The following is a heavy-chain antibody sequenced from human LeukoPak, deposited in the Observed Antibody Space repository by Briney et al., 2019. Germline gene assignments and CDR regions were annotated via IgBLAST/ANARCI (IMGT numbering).Heavy chain of an antibody. CDR3: AREELGAMVTGWFDP. V-gene: IGHV1-3*01. Sequence: ASVKVSCKASGYTFTSYAMHWVRQAPGQRLEWMGWINAGNGNTKYSQEFQGRVTMTRDTSISTAYMELSRLRSDDTAVYYCAREELGAMVTGWFDPWGQGTLVTVSS. CDR2: INAGNGNT. CDR1: GYTFTSYA. J-gene: IGHJ5*02. D-gene: IGHD5-18*01.